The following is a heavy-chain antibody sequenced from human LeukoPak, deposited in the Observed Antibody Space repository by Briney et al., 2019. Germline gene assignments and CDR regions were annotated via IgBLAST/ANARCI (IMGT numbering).Heavy chain of an antibody. J-gene: IGHJ4*02. CDR3: ARVVWDGYFDY. D-gene: IGHD1-26*01. CDR2: ISSSSSYI. V-gene: IGHV3-21*01. Sequence: AGGTLRLSCAASGFTFSSHGMSWVRQAPGKGLEWVSSISSSSSYIYYADSVKGRFTISRDNAKNSLYLQMNSLRAEDTAVYYCARVVWDGYFDYWGQGTLVTVSS. CDR1: GFTFSSHG.